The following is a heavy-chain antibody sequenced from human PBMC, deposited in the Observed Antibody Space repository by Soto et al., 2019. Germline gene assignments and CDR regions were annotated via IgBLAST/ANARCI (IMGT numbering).Heavy chain of an antibody. V-gene: IGHV3-23*01. Sequence: GGSLRLSCTDSGVTFSNYAMNWVRQAPGKGLEWVSSLSGSGGTTYYADSVKGRFIISRDNSKNTLYLLMNSLRAEDTALYYCAKQRADYGSGADTFYFDSWGQGALVTVSS. CDR1: GVTFSNYA. D-gene: IGHD3-10*01. CDR3: AKQRADYGSGADTFYFDS. J-gene: IGHJ4*02. CDR2: LSGSGGTT.